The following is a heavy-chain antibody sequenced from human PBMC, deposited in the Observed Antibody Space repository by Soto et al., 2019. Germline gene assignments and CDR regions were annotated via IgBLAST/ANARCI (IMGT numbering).Heavy chain of an antibody. J-gene: IGHJ2*01. V-gene: IGHV1-69*06. Sequence: QVQLVQSGAEVKKPGSSVKVSCKASGGTFSSYAISWVRQAPGQGLEWMGGIIPIFGTANYAQKFQGRVTITADKSTSTAYMELSSLRSEDTVVYYCARGNSSGWYRYWYFDLWGRGTLVTVSS. CDR2: IIPIFGTA. CDR3: ARGNSSGWYRYWYFDL. CDR1: GGTFSSYA. D-gene: IGHD6-19*01.